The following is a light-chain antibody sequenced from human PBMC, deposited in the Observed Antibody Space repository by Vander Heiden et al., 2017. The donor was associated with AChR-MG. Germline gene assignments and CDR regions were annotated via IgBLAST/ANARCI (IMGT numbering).Light chain of an antibody. Sequence: SVLSQPPSVSAAPGPKVAISCSGSNSNIGNTYVAWYQQPPGTAPKLLIYDNNKRPSGIPDRCSGSQSGTSATLDITGLQTGDEADYYCGTWDSSLSGGGVVFGGGTKLTVL. CDR1: NSNIGNTY. V-gene: IGLV1-51*01. CDR3: GTWDSSLSGGGVV. J-gene: IGLJ3*02. CDR2: DNN.